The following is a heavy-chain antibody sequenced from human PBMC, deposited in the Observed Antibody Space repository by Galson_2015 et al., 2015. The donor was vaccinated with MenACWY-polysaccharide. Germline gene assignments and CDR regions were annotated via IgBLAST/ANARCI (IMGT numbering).Heavy chain of an antibody. CDR2: PKI. CDR3: ARNGGGLGV. J-gene: IGHJ3*01. V-gene: IGHV5-51*01. Sequence: PKIRYSPSFEGQVTISVDKSISTVYLQWSSLKASDTAMYYCARNGGGLGVWGQGTMVTVSS. D-gene: IGHD3-16*01.